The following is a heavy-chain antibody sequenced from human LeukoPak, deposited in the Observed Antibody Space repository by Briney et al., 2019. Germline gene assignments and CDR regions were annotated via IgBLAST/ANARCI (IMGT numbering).Heavy chain of an antibody. CDR3: ARVHYDYVWGSYGY. J-gene: IGHJ4*02. Sequence: GGSLRLSCAASEFRFDDYRMNWVRQAPGKGLEWVANINQDGIEKYYVHSVKGRFTISRDNAKNSLYLQMDSLRAEDTAVYYCARVHYDYVWGSYGYWGQGTLVTVSS. D-gene: IGHD3-16*01. CDR2: INQDGIEK. V-gene: IGHV3-7*01. CDR1: EFRFDDYR.